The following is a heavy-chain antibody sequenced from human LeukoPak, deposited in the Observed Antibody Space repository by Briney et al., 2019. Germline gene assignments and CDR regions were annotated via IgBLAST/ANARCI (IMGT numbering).Heavy chain of an antibody. J-gene: IGHJ5*02. Sequence: GASVKVSCKASGYTFTGYYMQWVRQAPGQGLEWMGWINPNSGGTNYAQKYQGRVTMTRDTSISTAYMELSRLRSDDTAVYYCASVPTTPYYDFWSGYNPAENWFDPWGQGTLVTVSS. V-gene: IGHV1-2*02. CDR2: INPNSGGT. CDR1: GYTFTGYY. D-gene: IGHD3-3*01. CDR3: ASVPTTPYYDFWSGYNPAENWFDP.